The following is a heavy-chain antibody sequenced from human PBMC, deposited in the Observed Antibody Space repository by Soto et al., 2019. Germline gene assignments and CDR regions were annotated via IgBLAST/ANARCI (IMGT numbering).Heavy chain of an antibody. Sequence: ASVKVSCKASGYTFTSYGISWVRQAPGQGLEWMGWISAYNGNTKYAQKLQGRVTMTTDTSTSTAYMELRSLRAEDTAVYYCARYIRGQGFISWGQGTLVTVSS. CDR3: ARYIRGQGFIS. CDR1: GYTFTSYG. CDR2: ISAYNGNT. V-gene: IGHV1-18*01. J-gene: IGHJ4*02. D-gene: IGHD3-10*01.